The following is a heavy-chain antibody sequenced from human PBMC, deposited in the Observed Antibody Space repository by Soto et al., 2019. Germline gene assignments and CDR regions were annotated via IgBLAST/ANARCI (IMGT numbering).Heavy chain of an antibody. J-gene: IGHJ5*02. D-gene: IGHD3-16*01. Sequence: EVQLLESGGDVVRPGGSLRLSCAASGFTFSSYAMGWVRQAPGKGLEWVAGVSRAGTYTFYADSVRGRFSISRDNSRDTVDLYMNALRGEDTAVSFCVKYTVTEDLWESWGQGTLVSVSS. V-gene: IGHV3-23*01. CDR1: GFTFSSYA. CDR3: VKYTVTEDLWES. CDR2: VSRAGTYT.